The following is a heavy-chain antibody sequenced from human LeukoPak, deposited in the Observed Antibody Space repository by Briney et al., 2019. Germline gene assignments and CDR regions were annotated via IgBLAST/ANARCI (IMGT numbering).Heavy chain of an antibody. J-gene: IGHJ6*02. Sequence: PGGSLRLSCAASGFTFSSYAMSWARQAPGKGLEWVSAISGSGGSTYYADSVKGRFTISRDNSKNTLYLQMNSLRAEDTAVYYCAKGTAVGRYYYGMDVWGQGTTVTVSS. CDR1: GFTFSSYA. V-gene: IGHV3-23*01. CDR2: ISGSGGST. CDR3: AKGTAVGRYYYGMDV. D-gene: IGHD6-19*01.